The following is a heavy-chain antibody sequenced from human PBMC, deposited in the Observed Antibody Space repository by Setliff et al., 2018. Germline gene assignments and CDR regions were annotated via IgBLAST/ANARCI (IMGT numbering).Heavy chain of an antibody. D-gene: IGHD6-13*01. CDR1: GGSISSYY. CDR3: ARTMYSSSRYGAFDI. Sequence: SETLSLTCTVSGGSISSYYWNWIRQPPGKGLEWIGYIHYSGSPNYHPSLKSRVSTSVDTSQNQISLKLSSVTAADTAVYYCARTMYSSSRYGAFDIWGQGTMVT. J-gene: IGHJ3*02. CDR2: IHYSGSP. V-gene: IGHV4-59*01.